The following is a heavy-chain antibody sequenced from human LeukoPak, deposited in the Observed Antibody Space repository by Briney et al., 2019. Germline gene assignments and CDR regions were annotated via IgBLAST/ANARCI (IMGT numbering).Heavy chain of an antibody. V-gene: IGHV1-2*02. CDR3: ARAVFRPAAVDY. CDR2: INPNSGGT. J-gene: IGHJ4*02. CDR1: GYTFTGYY. D-gene: IGHD2-2*01. Sequence: ASVKVSCKASGYTFTGYYMHWVRQAPGQGLEWMGWINPNSGGTNYEQKFQGRVTMTRDTSISTAYMELSRLRSDDTAVYYCARAVFRPAAVDYWGQGTLVTVSS.